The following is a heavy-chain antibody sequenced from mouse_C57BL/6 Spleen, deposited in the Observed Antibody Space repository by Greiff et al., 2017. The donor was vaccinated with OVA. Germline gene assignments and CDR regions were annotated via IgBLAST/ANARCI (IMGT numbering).Heavy chain of an antibody. CDR1: GFTFSSYG. J-gene: IGHJ2*01. D-gene: IGHD1-1*01. CDR2: ISSGGSYT. V-gene: IGHV5-6*02. CDR3: ARRTTGGDFDY. Sequence: EVKLVESGGDLVKPGGSLKLSCAASGFTFSSYGMSWVRQTPDKRLEWVATISSGGSYTYYPDSVKGRFTISRDNTKNTLYLQMSSLKSADTAMYYCARRTTGGDFDYWGQGTTLTVSS.